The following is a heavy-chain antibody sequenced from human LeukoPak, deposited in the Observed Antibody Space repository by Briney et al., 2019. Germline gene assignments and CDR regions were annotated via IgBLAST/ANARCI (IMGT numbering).Heavy chain of an antibody. D-gene: IGHD6-6*01. V-gene: IGHV4-39*07. CDR2: IYYSGST. CDR1: GGSISSSSYY. Sequence: SETLSLTCTVSGGSISSSSYYWGWIRQPPGKGLEWIGSIYYSGSTYYNPSLKSRVTISVDTSKNQFSLKLSSVTAADTAVYYCARAVEEQLDSSFDYWGQGTLVTVSS. J-gene: IGHJ4*02. CDR3: ARAVEEQLDSSFDY.